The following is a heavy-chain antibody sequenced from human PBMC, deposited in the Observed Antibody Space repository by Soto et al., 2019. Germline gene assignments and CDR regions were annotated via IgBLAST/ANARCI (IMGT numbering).Heavy chain of an antibody. CDR1: GYTFTSYA. V-gene: IGHV1-3*01. D-gene: IGHD2-2*02. CDR2: INAGNGNT. J-gene: IGHJ6*02. Sequence: ASVKVSCKASGYTFTSYAISWVRQAPGQGLEWMGWINAGNGNTKYSQKFQGRVTITRDTSASTAYMELSSLRSEDTAVYYCARDQEYCSSTSCYIPYYYGMDVWGQGTTVTVSS. CDR3: ARDQEYCSSTSCYIPYYYGMDV.